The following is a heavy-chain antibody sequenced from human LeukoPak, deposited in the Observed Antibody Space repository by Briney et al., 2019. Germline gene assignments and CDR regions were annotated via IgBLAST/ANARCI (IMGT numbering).Heavy chain of an antibody. Sequence: ASVKVSCKASGYTFTSYGISWVRQAPGQGLEWMGIISASSGSTSYAQNLQGRVTMTRDTSTSTVYMELSSLRSEDTAVYYCAREQLGLDYWGQGTLVTVSS. D-gene: IGHD6-13*01. CDR1: GYTFTSYG. CDR3: AREQLGLDY. V-gene: IGHV1-46*01. CDR2: ISASSGST. J-gene: IGHJ4*02.